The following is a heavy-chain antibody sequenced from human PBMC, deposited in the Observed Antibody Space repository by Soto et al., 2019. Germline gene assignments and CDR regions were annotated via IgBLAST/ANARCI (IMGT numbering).Heavy chain of an antibody. J-gene: IGHJ3*01. CDR1: GFTFSDYP. D-gene: IGHD2-15*01. V-gene: IGHV3-23*01. CDR3: AKEIAGLPHAFDV. Sequence: EVHLLESGGGLVQPGGSLRLSCTASGFTFSDYPMNWVRQAPGKGLEWVSVLNGGSDGTYYADSVKGRFTIWRDNSKNTLYLQMNSLRAEDTAVYFCAKEIAGLPHAFDVWGQGTMVTVSS. CDR2: LNGGSDGT.